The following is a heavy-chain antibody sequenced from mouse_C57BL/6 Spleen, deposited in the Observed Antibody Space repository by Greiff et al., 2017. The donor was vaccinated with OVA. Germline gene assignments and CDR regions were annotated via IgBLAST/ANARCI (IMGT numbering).Heavy chain of an antibody. CDR3: ASGGSSGFAY. CDR2: IYPRDGST. D-gene: IGHD1-1*01. Sequence: VHLVESGPELVKPGASVKLSCKASGYTFTSYDINWVKQRPGQGLEWIGWIYPRDGSTKYNEKFKGKATLTVDTSSSTAYMELHSLTSEDSAVYFCASGGSSGFAYWGQGTLVTVSA. CDR1: GYTFTSYD. J-gene: IGHJ3*01. V-gene: IGHV1-85*01.